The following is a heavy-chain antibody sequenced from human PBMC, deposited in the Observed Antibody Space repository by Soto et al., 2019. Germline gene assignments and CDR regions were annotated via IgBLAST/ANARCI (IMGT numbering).Heavy chain of an antibody. CDR1: GFTFSNAW. D-gene: IGHD4-4*01. CDR3: TTDLFRFFVDDYSNLLGRKIDY. J-gene: IGHJ4*02. Sequence: EVQLVESGGGLVKPGGSLRLSCAASGFTFSNAWMNWVRQAPGKGLEWVGRIKSKTDGGTTDYAAPVKGRFTISRDDSKNTLYLQMNSLKTEDTAVYYCTTDLFRFFVDDYSNLLGRKIDYWGQGTLVTVSS. V-gene: IGHV3-15*07. CDR2: IKSKTDGGTT.